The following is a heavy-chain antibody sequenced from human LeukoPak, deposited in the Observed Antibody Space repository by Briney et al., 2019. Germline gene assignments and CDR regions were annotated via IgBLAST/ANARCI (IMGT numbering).Heavy chain of an antibody. CDR1: GYTFTSYG. Sequence: ASVKVSCKASGYTFTSYGISWVRQAPGQGLEWMGGIIPIFGTANYAQKFQGRVTITADESTSTAYMELSSLRSEDTAVYYCARRSGYYYNFDYWGQGTLVTVSS. CDR2: IIPIFGTA. D-gene: IGHD3-22*01. CDR3: ARRSGYYYNFDY. V-gene: IGHV1-69*13. J-gene: IGHJ4*02.